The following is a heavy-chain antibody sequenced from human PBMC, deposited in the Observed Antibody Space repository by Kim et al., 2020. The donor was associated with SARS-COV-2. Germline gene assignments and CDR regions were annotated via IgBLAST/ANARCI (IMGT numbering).Heavy chain of an antibody. CDR3: AREAISSGWSNYYFDY. J-gene: IGHJ4*02. CDR1: GFTFSSYG. V-gene: IGHV3-33*01. CDR2: IWNDGSNK. Sequence: GGSLRLSCAASGFTFSSYGMHWVRQAPGKGLEWVAVIWNDGSNKYYADSEKGRFTISRDNPKNTLYLQMNSLRAEDTAVYYCAREAISSGWSNYYFDYWGQGTLVTVSS. D-gene: IGHD6-19*01.